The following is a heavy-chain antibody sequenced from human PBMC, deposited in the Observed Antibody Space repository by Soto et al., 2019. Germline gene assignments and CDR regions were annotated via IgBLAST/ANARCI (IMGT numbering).Heavy chain of an antibody. CDR1: GGSISSYY. Sequence: SETLSLTCTVSGGSISSYYWSWIRQPPGKGLEWIGYIYYSGSTNYNPSLKSRVTTSVDTSKNQFSLKLSSVTAADTAVYYCAGGRFLEWLLQRYYFDYWGQGTLVTVSS. J-gene: IGHJ4*02. CDR3: AGGRFLEWLLQRYYFDY. V-gene: IGHV4-59*01. D-gene: IGHD3-3*01. CDR2: IYYSGST.